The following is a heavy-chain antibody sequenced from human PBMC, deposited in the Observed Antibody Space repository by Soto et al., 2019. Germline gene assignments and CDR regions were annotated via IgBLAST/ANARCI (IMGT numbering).Heavy chain of an antibody. Sequence: QVQLVQSGAEVRKPGASVKVSCKTSGYIFINYAMHWVRQAPRQRLEWMGWINGGNGKTEYSQKFQGRVTITRDTSASTVYMELSSLTSEDTAVFYCARSGYSSGWYHWYFDFWGRGTLVTVSS. CDR2: INGGNGKT. D-gene: IGHD6-19*01. V-gene: IGHV1-3*01. CDR1: GYIFINYA. J-gene: IGHJ2*01. CDR3: ARSGYSSGWYHWYFDF.